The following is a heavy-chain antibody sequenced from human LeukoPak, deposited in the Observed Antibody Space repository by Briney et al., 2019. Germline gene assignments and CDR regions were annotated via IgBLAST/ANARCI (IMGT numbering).Heavy chain of an antibody. CDR3: ARGRNYYDSSGYSFHAFDI. Sequence: SVKLSFKASGYTFTGYYMHWVRQAPGQRLEWMGWINPNSGNTNYAQNPPVRVTMTTDTSTSTAYMELRSLRSDDTAVYYCARGRNYYDSSGYSFHAFDIWGQGTMVTVSS. V-gene: IGHV1-18*04. CDR1: GYTFTGYY. CDR2: INPNSGNT. D-gene: IGHD3-22*01. J-gene: IGHJ3*02.